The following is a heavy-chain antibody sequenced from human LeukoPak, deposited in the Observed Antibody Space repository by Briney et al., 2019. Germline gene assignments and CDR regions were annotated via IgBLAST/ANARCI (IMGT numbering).Heavy chain of an antibody. CDR3: AKCLSGSYLVVLVLDY. J-gene: IGHJ4*02. D-gene: IGHD1-26*01. V-gene: IGHV3-23*01. CDR1: GFTFSSYA. CDR2: ISGSGGST. Sequence: PGGSLRLSCAASGFTFSSYAMSWVRQAPGKGLEWVSAISGSGGSTYYADSVKGRFTISRDNSKNTLYLQMNSLRAEDTAVYYCAKCLSGSYLVVLVLDYWGQGTLVTVSS.